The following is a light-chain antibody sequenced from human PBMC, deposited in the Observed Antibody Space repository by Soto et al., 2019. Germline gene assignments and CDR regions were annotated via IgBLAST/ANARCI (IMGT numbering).Light chain of an antibody. CDR1: SSNVGAYNY. V-gene: IGLV2-14*01. CDR3: RSYKSSSTTTYV. Sequence: QSALTQPASVSGSPGQTITISCTGTSSNVGAYNYVPWYQQHPGKAPRVMIYEHSIRPSGVSNRFSGSRSGSTASLTIAGLQAEDEADYYCRSYKSSSTTTYVFGSGTKVTVL. CDR2: EHS. J-gene: IGLJ1*01.